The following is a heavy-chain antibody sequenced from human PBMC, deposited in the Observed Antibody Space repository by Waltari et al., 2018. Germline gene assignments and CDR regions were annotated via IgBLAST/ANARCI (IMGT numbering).Heavy chain of an antibody. Sequence: EVQLVESGGGLVKPGGSLRLSCEASGFTFSACGINWVRQSAGKGLQVCSSISRSGRYKLHAESVKGRFTIARDNAENSMYLQMDSLRAEDTAVYFCARDPHGSGSSDYWCQGTLVTVSS. V-gene: IGHV3-21*02. D-gene: IGHD3-10*01. CDR1: GFTFSACG. CDR2: ISRSGRYK. CDR3: ARDPHGSGSSDY. J-gene: IGHJ4*02.